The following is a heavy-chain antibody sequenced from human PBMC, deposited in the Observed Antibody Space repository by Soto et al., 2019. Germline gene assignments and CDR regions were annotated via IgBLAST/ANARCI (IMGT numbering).Heavy chain of an antibody. D-gene: IGHD3-10*01. CDR2: INPSGGST. J-gene: IGHJ3*02. V-gene: IGHV1-46*01. CDR1: GYTFTSYY. CDR3: AASKGDAADGFDI. Sequence: ASVKVSCKASGYTFTSYYMHWVRQAPGQGLEWMGIINPSGGSTSYAQKFQERVTITRDMSTSTAYMELSSLRSEDTAVYYCAASKGDAADGFDIWGQGTMVTVSS.